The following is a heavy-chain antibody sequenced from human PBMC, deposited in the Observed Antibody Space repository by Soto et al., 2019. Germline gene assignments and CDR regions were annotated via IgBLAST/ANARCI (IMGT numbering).Heavy chain of an antibody. V-gene: IGHV4-34*01. CDR3: ARVYHFWSGYVRFDP. Sequence: SETLSLTCAVYGGSFSGYYWSWVRQPPGKGLEWIGEINHSGSTNYNPSLKSRVTISVDTSKNQFSLKLSSVTAADTAVYYCARVYHFWSGYVRFDPWGQGTLVTVSS. D-gene: IGHD3-3*01. CDR2: INHSGST. CDR1: GGSFSGYY. J-gene: IGHJ5*02.